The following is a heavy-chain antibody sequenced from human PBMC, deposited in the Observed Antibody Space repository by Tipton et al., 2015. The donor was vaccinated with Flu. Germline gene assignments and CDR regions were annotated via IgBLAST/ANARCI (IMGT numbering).Heavy chain of an antibody. J-gene: IGHJ4*02. CDR2: VKQDGSEK. V-gene: IGHV3-7*01. D-gene: IGHD2-15*01. CDR3: AREDRIFSADY. CDR1: GFTFSSYW. Sequence: SLRLSCAASGFTFSSYWMSWVRQAPGKGLEWVANVKQDGSEKYYVDSVKGRFTISRDNAKNSLYLQMNSLRAEDTAVYYCAREDRIFSADYWGQGTLVTVSS.